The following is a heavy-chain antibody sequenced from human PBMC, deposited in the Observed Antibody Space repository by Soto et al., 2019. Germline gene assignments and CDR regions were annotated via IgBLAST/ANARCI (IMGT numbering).Heavy chain of an antibody. Sequence: GGPLSLSCAASAFTPRAYDMHWVRQPNGKGLEWVSALGAADDPYYLGSVKGRFTISRENAKNSLYLQMNNLRAGDTAVYYCARAYSGRLPRRADYYYDMDVWGQGTTVTVSS. CDR3: ARAYSGRLPRRADYYYDMDV. V-gene: IGHV3-13*05. J-gene: IGHJ6*02. CDR2: LGAADDP. CDR1: AFTPRAYD. D-gene: IGHD2-15*01.